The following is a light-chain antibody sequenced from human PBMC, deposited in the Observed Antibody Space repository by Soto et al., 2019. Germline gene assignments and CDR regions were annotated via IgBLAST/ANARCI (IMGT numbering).Light chain of an antibody. V-gene: IGKV1-5*03. CDR1: QTIGNW. Sequence: DIQMTQSPSTLSASVGDRVTITCRASQTIGNWLAWYQQKAGKAPKLLIYKASSLEGGVPSRFSGSGARTEFTLTISSLQPDDFATYYCQQYNGTFGQGTKVEIK. CDR3: QQYNGT. J-gene: IGKJ1*01. CDR2: KAS.